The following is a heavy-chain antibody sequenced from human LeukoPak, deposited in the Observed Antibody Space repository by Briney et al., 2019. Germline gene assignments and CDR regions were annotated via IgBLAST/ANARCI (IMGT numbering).Heavy chain of an antibody. V-gene: IGHV3-7*01. Sequence: GGSLRLSCAASGFTFSSYWVSWVRQAPGKGLEWVDNIKQDGSEKYYVDSVKGRFTISRDNAKNSLYLQMNSLRAEDTAVYYCAREGGDCSSTSCYWVYYYYYGMDVWGQGTTVTVSS. CDR1: GFTFSSYW. J-gene: IGHJ6*02. CDR3: AREGGDCSSTSCYWVYYYYYGMDV. CDR2: IKQDGSEK. D-gene: IGHD2-2*01.